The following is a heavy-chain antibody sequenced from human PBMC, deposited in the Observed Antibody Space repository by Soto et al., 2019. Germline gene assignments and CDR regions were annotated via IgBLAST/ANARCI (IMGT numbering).Heavy chain of an antibody. J-gene: IGHJ6*03. V-gene: IGHV4-59*08. CDR2: IYYSGST. CDR1: GGSISSYY. CDR3: ASQLQSNYYYYYMDV. Sequence: SETLSLTCTVSGGSISSYYWSWIRQPPGKGLEWIGYIYYSGSTNYNPSLKSRVTISVDTSKNQFSLKLSSVTAADTAVYYCASQLQSNYYYYYMDVWGKGTTVTVSS.